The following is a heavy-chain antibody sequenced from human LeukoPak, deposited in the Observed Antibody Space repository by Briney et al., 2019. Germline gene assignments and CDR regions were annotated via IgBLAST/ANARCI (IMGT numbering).Heavy chain of an antibody. CDR1: GVTFGTYA. D-gene: IGHD6-19*01. CDR2: ISNGGITT. CDR3: VKLSSGSGSKFGFDS. J-gene: IGHJ4*02. V-gene: IGHV3-23*01. Sequence: PGGSLRLSCAASGVTFGTYAMSWVRQTPGKSLEWVSIISNGGITTYYADSVRGRFTISRDNSKNRLYLQMSSLRAEDTAVYYCVKLSSGSGSKFGFDSWGQGTLVTVSS.